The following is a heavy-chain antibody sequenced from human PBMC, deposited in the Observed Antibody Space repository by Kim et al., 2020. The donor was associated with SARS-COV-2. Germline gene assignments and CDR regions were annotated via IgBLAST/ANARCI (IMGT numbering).Heavy chain of an antibody. CDR1: GGSISSSSYY. CDR2: IYYSGST. D-gene: IGHD2-2*02. J-gene: IGHJ5*02. V-gene: IGHV4-39*02. Sequence: SETLSLTCTVSGGSISSSSYYWGWIRQPPGKGLEWIGSIYYSGSTYYNPSLKSRVTISVDTSKNQFSLKLSSVTAADTAVYYCARDLVGYCSSTSCYRSAYGFDPWGQGTLVTVSS. CDR3: ARDLVGYCSSTSCYRSAYGFDP.